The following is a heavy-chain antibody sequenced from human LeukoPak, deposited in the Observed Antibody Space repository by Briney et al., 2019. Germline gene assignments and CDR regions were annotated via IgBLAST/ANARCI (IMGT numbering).Heavy chain of an antibody. CDR3: ARVMVAHFDY. CDR1: GGSISSYY. CDR2: IYYSGST. Sequence: PSETLSLTCTVSGGSISSYYWSWIRQPPGKGLEWIGYIYYSGSTNYNPSLKSRVTISVNTSKKQFSLKLSSVTAADTAVYYCARVMVAHFDYWGQGTLVTVSS. V-gene: IGHV4-59*12. J-gene: IGHJ4*02. D-gene: IGHD4/OR15-4a*01.